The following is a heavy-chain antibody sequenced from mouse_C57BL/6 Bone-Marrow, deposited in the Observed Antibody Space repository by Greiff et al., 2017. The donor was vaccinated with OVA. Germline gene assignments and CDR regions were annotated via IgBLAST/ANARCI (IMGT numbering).Heavy chain of an antibody. CDR1: EFTFSDYY. J-gene: IGHJ4*01. CDR3: ARGVRGSYAMDY. V-gene: IGHV5-16*01. CDR2: INYDGSST. Sequence: EVMLVESEGGLVQPGSSMKLSCTASEFTFSDYYMAWVRQVPEKGLEWVANINYDGSSTYYLDSLKSRFIISRDNAKNILYLQMSSLKSEDTATYYCARGVRGSYAMDYWGQGTSVTVSS. D-gene: IGHD2-14*01.